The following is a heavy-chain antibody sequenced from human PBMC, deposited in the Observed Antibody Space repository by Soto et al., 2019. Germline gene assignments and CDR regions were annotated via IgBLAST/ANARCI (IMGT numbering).Heavy chain of an antibody. D-gene: IGHD6-19*01. CDR1: GSTFSDYA. CDR3: ASRRGSSGWYRWFDP. J-gene: IGHJ5*02. CDR2: ISDNGIKT. Sequence: EVQLLESGGGLVQPGGSLRLSCAGSGSTFSDYAMNWVRQAPGKGLEWVSVISDNGIKTYYADSVKGRFSISRDNAKNTLYLQMKSLRADDTAVYYCASRRGSSGWYRWFDPWGQGTLVTVSS. V-gene: IGHV3-23*01.